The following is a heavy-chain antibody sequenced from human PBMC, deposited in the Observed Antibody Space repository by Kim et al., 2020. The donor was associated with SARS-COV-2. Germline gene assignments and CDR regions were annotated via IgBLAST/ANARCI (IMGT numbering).Heavy chain of an antibody. J-gene: IGHJ4*02. V-gene: IGHV3-23*01. Sequence: GGSLRLSCAASGFTFSSYAMIWVRQAPGKGLEWVSIISGSGGTTYYADSVKGRFTISRDNSKNTLYLQMNSLRAEDTAAYYCAKRGIAVAGPNGGGFDYWGQGTLVTVSS. CDR2: ISGSGGTT. CDR3: AKRGIAVAGPNGGGFDY. D-gene: IGHD6-19*01. CDR1: GFTFSSYA.